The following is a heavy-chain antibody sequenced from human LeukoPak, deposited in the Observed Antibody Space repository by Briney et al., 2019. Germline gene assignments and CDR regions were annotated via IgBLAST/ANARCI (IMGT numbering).Heavy chain of an antibody. CDR1: GFTFSSYA. J-gene: IGHJ4*02. V-gene: IGHV3-21*01. CDR2: IGAGGTFT. CDR3: ARDHNGPYTFDY. D-gene: IGHD2-2*02. Sequence: GGSLRLSCTASGFTFSSYAMNWVRQAPGKGLEWVSGIGAGGTFTYYADSVKGRFTISRDNAKNSLYLQMNSLRAEDTAVYYCARDHNGPYTFDYWGQGTLVTVSS.